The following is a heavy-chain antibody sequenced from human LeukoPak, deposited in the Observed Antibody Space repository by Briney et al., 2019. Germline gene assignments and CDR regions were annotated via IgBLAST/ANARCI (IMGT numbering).Heavy chain of an antibody. J-gene: IGHJ6*02. V-gene: IGHV4-59*12. Sequence: SETLSLTCTVSGGSISSYYWSWIRQHPGKGLEWIGYIYYSGSTYYNPSLKSRVTMSVDTSKNQFSLKLSSVTAADTAVYYCARDQRPAAMAGNYYYGMDVWGQGTTVTVSS. D-gene: IGHD2-2*01. CDR3: ARDQRPAAMAGNYYYGMDV. CDR2: IYYSGST. CDR1: GGSISSYY.